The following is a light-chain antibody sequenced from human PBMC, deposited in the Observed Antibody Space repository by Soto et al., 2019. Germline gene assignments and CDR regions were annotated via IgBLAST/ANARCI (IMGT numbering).Light chain of an antibody. CDR1: SSNIGSNS. Sequence: QSVLTQPPSASGTPGQRVTISCSGSSSNIGSNSVNWYQQLPGTAPKLLIYSNDRRPSGVPDRFSGSKSGTSASLAISGLQSEDEADYYCAAWDDRLNGYVFGTGTKSPS. V-gene: IGLV1-44*01. CDR3: AAWDDRLNGYV. CDR2: SND. J-gene: IGLJ1*01.